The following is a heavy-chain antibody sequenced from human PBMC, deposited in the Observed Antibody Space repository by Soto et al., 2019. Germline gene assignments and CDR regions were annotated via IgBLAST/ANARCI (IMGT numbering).Heavy chain of an antibody. CDR3: TTRLFEWELLGWDYYGMDV. D-gene: IGHD1-26*01. Sequence: GGSLRLSCAASGFTFSNAWMNWVRQAPGKGLEWVGRIKSKTDGGTTDYAAPVKGRFTISRDDSKNTLYLQMNSLKTEDTAVYYCTTRLFEWELLGWDYYGMDVWGQGTTVTVSS. CDR1: GFTFSNAW. J-gene: IGHJ6*02. CDR2: IKSKTDGGTT. V-gene: IGHV3-15*07.